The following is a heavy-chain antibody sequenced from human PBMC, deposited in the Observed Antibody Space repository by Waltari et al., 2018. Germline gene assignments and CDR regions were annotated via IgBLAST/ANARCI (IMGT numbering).Heavy chain of an antibody. D-gene: IGHD1-26*01. V-gene: IGHV3-21*01. J-gene: IGHJ4*02. CDR1: GFTRRRYR. CDR2: ITRSSRDI. CDR3: ARDRWEQAIDY. Sequence: EVQLVESGGGLVKPGGSLRLSCAASGFTRRRYRMNGVRQATGKGLEWVSSITRSSRDIYYADSVKGRFTISRDNAKNSLYLQMNSLRAEDTAVYYCARDRWEQAIDYWGQGTLVTVSS.